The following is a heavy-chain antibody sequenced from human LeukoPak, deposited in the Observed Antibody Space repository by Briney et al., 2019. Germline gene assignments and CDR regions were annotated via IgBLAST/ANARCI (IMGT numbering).Heavy chain of an antibody. CDR2: ISWDGGST. Sequence: GGSLRLSCAASGFTFADYSMHWVRQPPGKGLEWVSLISWDGGSTYYADSVKGRFTISRDNSKNTLYLQMNSLRAEDTAVYYCARDGSTYGYYYYMDVWGKGTTVTVSS. J-gene: IGHJ6*03. CDR3: ARDGSTYGYYYYMDV. D-gene: IGHD3-3*02. V-gene: IGHV3-43D*03. CDR1: GFTFADYS.